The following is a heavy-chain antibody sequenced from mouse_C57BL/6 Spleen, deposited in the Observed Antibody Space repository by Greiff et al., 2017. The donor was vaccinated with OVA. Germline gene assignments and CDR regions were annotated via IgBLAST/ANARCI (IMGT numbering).Heavy chain of an antibody. CDR3: ARSTVYYGNYDFDY. CDR1: GYAFSCLR. Sequence: QVQPPQFGPEPVKPGASVKIFRKAFGYAFSCLRMNRVKPRPGKGLEWIGRIYPGDGDTNYNGKFKGKATLTADKSSSTAYMQLSSLTSEDSAVYFCARSTVYYGNYDFDYWGQGTTLTVSS. V-gene: IGHV1-82*01. CDR2: IYPGDGDT. J-gene: IGHJ2*01. D-gene: IGHD2-1*01.